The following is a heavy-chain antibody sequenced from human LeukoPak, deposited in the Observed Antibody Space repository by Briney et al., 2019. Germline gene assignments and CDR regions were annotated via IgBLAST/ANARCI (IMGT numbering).Heavy chain of an antibody. CDR1: GGSISSSSYY. J-gene: IGHJ6*03. V-gene: IGHV4-39*01. CDR2: IYYSGST. D-gene: IGHD4-11*01. CDR3: ARQPMTVTTRYYYYYYMDV. Sequence: PSETLSLTCTVSGGSISSSSYYWGWIRQPPGKGLEWIGSIYYSGSTYYNPSLKSRGTISVDTSKNQFSLKLSSVTAADTAVYYCARQPMTVTTRYYYYYYMDVWGKGTTVTVSS.